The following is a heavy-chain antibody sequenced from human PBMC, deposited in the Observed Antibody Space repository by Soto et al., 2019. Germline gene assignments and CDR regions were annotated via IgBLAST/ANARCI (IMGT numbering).Heavy chain of an antibody. V-gene: IGHV1-8*01. CDR3: ARGWGRWPHEKPGDY. CDR1: GYTFTTYD. J-gene: IGHJ4*02. CDR2: MNPNSGNS. D-gene: IGHD3-16*01. Sequence: QVQLVQSGAEVKKPGASVRVSCEASGYTFTTYDINWLRQATGQGLEWMGWMNPNSGNSGYAQKFRGRVTMTRLTAISTAYMELSGLTFEDTAVYYCARGWGRWPHEKPGDYWGQGTLVTVSS.